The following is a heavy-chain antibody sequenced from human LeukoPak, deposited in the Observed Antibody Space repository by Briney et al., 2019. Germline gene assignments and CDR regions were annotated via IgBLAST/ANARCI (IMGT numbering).Heavy chain of an antibody. V-gene: IGHV1-2*02. J-gene: IGHJ4*02. CDR1: GYSFTAYF. CDR2: LNPNTGVS. CDR3: ARDFFPGQSDKSGFVVDH. Sequence: ASAKVSCKASGYSFTAYFIHWLRQAPGQGLEWIGCLNPNTGVSNSTQKFHNRVTLTRGTPITTAYLDLSGLRSDDTAVYYCARDFFPGQSDKSGFVVDHWGQGALVTVSS. D-gene: IGHD3-22*01.